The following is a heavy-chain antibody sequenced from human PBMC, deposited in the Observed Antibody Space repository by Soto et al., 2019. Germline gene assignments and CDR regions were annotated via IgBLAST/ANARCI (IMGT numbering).Heavy chain of an antibody. J-gene: IGHJ6*03. V-gene: IGHV3-23*01. D-gene: IGHD3-3*01. CDR1: GFTFSSYA. Sequence: EVQLLESGGGLVQPGGSLRLSCAASGFTFSSYALNWVRQAPGKGLEWVSVIRGSGDKTYYADSVRGRFTISRDNSKNTLYLQMNSLRAKDTAVYYCAKDLGTDDFWSAYYTYYYMDVWGKGTTVTVSS. CDR2: IRGSGDKT. CDR3: AKDLGTDDFWSAYYTYYYMDV.